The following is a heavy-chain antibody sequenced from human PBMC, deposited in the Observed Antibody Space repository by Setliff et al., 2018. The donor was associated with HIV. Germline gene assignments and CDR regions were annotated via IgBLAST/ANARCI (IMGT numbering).Heavy chain of an antibody. CDR1: DSAMDSYY. Sequence: PSETLSLTCTVSDSAMDSYYGSWVRQSPGRGLEYIGYIYRNGKTNYNPSLKSRVTIPLDTSGNQFTLKLTSMTGAVTAVYYCAKISPRGYSDITTGRLTDPFDVWGPGTMVTVSS. CDR3: AKISPRGYSDITTGRLTDPFDV. D-gene: IGHD3-9*01. CDR2: IYRNGKT. V-gene: IGHV4-59*12. J-gene: IGHJ3*01.